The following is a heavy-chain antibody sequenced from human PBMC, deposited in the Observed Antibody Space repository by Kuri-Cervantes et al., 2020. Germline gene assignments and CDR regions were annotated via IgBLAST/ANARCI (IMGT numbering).Heavy chain of an antibody. Sequence: LRLSCTVSGGSISSGSYYWSWIRQPAGKGLEWIGRIYTSGSTNYNPSLKSRVTISVDTSKNQFSLKLSSVTAADTAVYYCARLSAAAGTLGWFDPWGQGTLVTVSS. CDR1: GGSISSGSYY. D-gene: IGHD6-13*01. CDR3: ARLSAAAGTLGWFDP. V-gene: IGHV4-61*02. J-gene: IGHJ5*02. CDR2: IYTSGST.